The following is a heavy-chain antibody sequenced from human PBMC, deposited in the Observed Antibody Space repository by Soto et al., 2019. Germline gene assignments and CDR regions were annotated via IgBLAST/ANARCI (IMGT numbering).Heavy chain of an antibody. J-gene: IGHJ6*02. V-gene: IGHV4-30-4*01. Sequence: QVQLQESGPGLVKPSQTLSLTCTVSGGSISSGDYYWSWIRQPPGKGLEWIGYIYYSGSTYYNPSLKSRVTISVDTSKNQFSLKLSSVTAADTAVYYCAREALPLRDQRPRFLDTLYYYYYGMDVWGQGTTVTVSS. CDR1: GGSISSGDYY. CDR2: IYYSGST. D-gene: IGHD3-3*01. CDR3: AREALPLRDQRPRFLDTLYYYYYGMDV.